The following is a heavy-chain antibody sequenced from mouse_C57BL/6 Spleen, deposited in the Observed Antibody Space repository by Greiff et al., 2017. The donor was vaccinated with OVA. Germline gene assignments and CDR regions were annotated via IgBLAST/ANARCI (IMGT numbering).Heavy chain of an antibody. V-gene: IGHV1-5*01. D-gene: IGHD1-1*01. CDR2: IYPETGGT. CDR1: GYTFTSYW. CDR3: TRSTTVVPYYFDY. Sequence: VQLQQSGTVLARPGASVKMSCKTSGYTFTSYWMHWVKQRPGQGLEWIGAIYPETGGTAYNQKFKGKAILTADKSSSTAYMELRSLTSEDSAVYYCTRSTTVVPYYFDYWGQGTTLTVSS. J-gene: IGHJ2*01.